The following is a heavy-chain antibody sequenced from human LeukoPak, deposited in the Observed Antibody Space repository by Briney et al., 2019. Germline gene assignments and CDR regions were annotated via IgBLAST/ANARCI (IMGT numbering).Heavy chain of an antibody. CDR2: IYYSGST. CDR1: GGPISSYY. Sequence: PSETLSLTCTVSGGPISSYYWSWIRQPPGKGLEWIGYIYYSGSTNYNPSLKSRVTISVDTSKNQFSLKLSSVTAADTAVYYCASACGGDCYSYAFDIWGQGTMVTVSS. V-gene: IGHV4-59*01. D-gene: IGHD2-21*02. CDR3: ASACGGDCYSYAFDI. J-gene: IGHJ3*02.